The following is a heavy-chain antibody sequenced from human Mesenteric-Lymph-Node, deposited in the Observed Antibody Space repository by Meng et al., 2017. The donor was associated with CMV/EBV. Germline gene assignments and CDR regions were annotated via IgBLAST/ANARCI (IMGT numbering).Heavy chain of an antibody. J-gene: IGHJ4*02. CDR3: ARVAYTISGDYYSFDY. D-gene: IGHD3-3*01. Sequence: GESLKISCTVSGFTLGNYALNWVRQAPGKGLEWVGLIRGKAYGGTTEYAASVKGRFTVSRDESKSIAYLQMNSLKTEDTAVYYCARVAYTISGDYYSFDYWGQGTLVTVSS. CDR2: IRGKAYGGTT. V-gene: IGHV3-49*04. CDR1: GFTLGNYA.